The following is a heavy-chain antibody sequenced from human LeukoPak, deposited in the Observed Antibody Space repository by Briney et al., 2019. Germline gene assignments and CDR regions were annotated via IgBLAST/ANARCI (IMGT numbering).Heavy chain of an antibody. D-gene: IGHD6-19*01. CDR2: ITTKAESYAT. CDR3: TTYTSGHY. V-gene: IGHV3-73*01. J-gene: IGHJ4*02. CDR1: GFTFSAFH. Sequence: GGSLTLSCAASGFTFSAFHMHWVRQASGKGLEWVGRITTKAESYATAYAASVKGRFTVSRDDSKNTAYLQMSSLKTEDTALYYCTTYTSGHYWGQGTLVTVSS.